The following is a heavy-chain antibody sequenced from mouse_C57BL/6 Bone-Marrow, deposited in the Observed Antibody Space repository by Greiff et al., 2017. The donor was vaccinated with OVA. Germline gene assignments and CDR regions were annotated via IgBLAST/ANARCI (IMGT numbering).Heavy chain of an antibody. Sequence: QVQLQQSGPELVKPGASEKISCKASGYAFSSSWMNWVKQRPGKGLEWIGRIYPGDGDTNYNGKFKGKATLTADKSSSTAYMQLSSLTSEDSAVYFCARDYGSSSYYYARDYWGQGTSVTVSS. CDR2: IYPGDGDT. J-gene: IGHJ4*01. V-gene: IGHV1-82*01. CDR3: ARDYGSSSYYYARDY. D-gene: IGHD1-1*01. CDR1: GYAFSSSW.